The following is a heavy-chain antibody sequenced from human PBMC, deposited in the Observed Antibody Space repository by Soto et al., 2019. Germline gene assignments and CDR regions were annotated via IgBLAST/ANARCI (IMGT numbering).Heavy chain of an antibody. Sequence: GGSLRLSCAASGFTFSSYAMSWVRQAPGKGLEWVSAISGSGGSTYYADSVKGRFTISRDNSKNTLYLQMNSLRAEDTAIYYCSTSLARITMIVVVLTPFDYWGQGTLVTVSS. J-gene: IGHJ4*02. CDR3: STSLARITMIVVVLTPFDY. D-gene: IGHD3-22*01. CDR2: ISGSGGST. V-gene: IGHV3-23*01. CDR1: GFTFSSYA.